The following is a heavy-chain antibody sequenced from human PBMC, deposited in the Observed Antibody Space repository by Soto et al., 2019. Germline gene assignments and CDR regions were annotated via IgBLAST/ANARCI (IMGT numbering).Heavy chain of an antibody. CDR3: ARAVPLDY. V-gene: IGHV1-18*04. D-gene: IGHD6-19*01. Sequence: GPEVKKPGASVQVSCKASGYTFNTYGISWVRQAPGQGLEWMGWISGYNGNTNYAQNLQDRVTLTIDTSTSTAYMELRSLRSDDTALYYCARAVPLDYWGQGTLVTVSS. CDR1: GYTFNTYG. CDR2: ISGYNGNT. J-gene: IGHJ4*02.